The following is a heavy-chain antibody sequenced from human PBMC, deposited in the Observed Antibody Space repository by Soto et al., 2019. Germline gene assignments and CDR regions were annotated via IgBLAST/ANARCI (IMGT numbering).Heavy chain of an antibody. Sequence: PSETLSLTCTVSGGAISPYYWTWIRQTAGKGLEWIGRIYSSGSTKYNPALQSRVTMSLDTSNNQFSLRLTSVTAADTAVYYCARGQRFSDWFDPWGQGTLVTVSS. CDR1: GGAISPYY. CDR3: ARGQRFSDWFDP. J-gene: IGHJ5*02. CDR2: IYSSGST. D-gene: IGHD3-3*01. V-gene: IGHV4-4*07.